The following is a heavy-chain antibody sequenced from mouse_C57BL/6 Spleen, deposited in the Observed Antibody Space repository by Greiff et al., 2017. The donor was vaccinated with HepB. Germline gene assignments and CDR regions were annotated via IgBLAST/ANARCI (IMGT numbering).Heavy chain of an antibody. CDR2: IYPRSGNT. Sequence: QVHVKQSGAELARPGASVKLSCKASGYTFTSYGISWVKQRTGQGLEWIGEIYPRSGNTYYNEKFKGKATLTADKSSSTAYMELRSLTSEDSAVYFCARSGSGNPFAYWGQGTLVTVSA. D-gene: IGHD2-1*01. J-gene: IGHJ3*01. CDR1: GYTFTSYG. V-gene: IGHV1-81*01. CDR3: ARSGSGNPFAY.